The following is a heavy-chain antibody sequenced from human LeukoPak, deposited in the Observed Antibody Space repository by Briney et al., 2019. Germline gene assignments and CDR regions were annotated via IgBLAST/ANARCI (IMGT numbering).Heavy chain of an antibody. D-gene: IGHD3-10*01. CDR1: GGSISSSSYY. J-gene: IGHJ6*03. CDR2: IYHSGST. Sequence: SETLSLTCTVSGGSISSSSYYWGWIRQPPGKGLEWIGSIYHSGSTYYDPSLKSRVTISVDTSKNQFSLKLSSVTAADTAVFYCAGSDYYYYMDVWGKGTTVTVSS. CDR3: AGSDYYYYMDV. V-gene: IGHV4-39*01.